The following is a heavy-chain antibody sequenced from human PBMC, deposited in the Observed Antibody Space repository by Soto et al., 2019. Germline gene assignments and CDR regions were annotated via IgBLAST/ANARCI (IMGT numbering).Heavy chain of an antibody. D-gene: IGHD6-13*01. CDR2: IHPGGST. CDR1: GDSINSSDW. Sequence: SETLSLTCAVSGDSINSSDWWSWVRQPPGKGLEWIGEIHPGGSTNYNAALKSRLSISVDKSKNQFSLKLSSVTAADTAVYYCCIAAAGPRGNWFDPWGQGTLVTVSS. J-gene: IGHJ5*02. V-gene: IGHV4-4*02. CDR3: CIAAAGPRGNWFDP.